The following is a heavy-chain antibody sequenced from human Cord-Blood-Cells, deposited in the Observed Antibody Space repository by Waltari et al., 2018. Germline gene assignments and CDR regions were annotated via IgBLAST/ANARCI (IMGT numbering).Heavy chain of an antibody. CDR2: SIPIFGAA. V-gene: IGHV1-69*01. CDR1: GGTFSSYA. CDR3: ASNWGNTGLDY. D-gene: IGHD7-27*01. Sequence: QVQLVQSGAEVKKPGSSVKVSCKASGGTFSSYAVSWVRQAPGIGLEWMGGSIPIFGAANDGQRSQGRVKITADESTGTAYVELSSLRSEDTAVYYCASNWGNTGLDYWGQGTLVTVSS. J-gene: IGHJ4*02.